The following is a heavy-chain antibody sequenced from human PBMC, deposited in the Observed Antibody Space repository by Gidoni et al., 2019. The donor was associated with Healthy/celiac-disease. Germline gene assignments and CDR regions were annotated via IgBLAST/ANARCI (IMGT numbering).Heavy chain of an antibody. CDR2: ISGSGGST. J-gene: IGHJ4*02. V-gene: IGHV3-23*01. D-gene: IGHD5-18*01. Sequence: EVPLLESGGGLVQPGGSLRLSCAAPGFTFSSYAMSWVRQAPGKGLEWVSAISGSGGSTYYADSVKGRFTISRDNSKNTLYLQMNSLRAEDTAVYYCAKVGAGTAMVLGDFDYWGQGTLVTVSS. CDR1: GFTFSSYA. CDR3: AKVGAGTAMVLGDFDY.